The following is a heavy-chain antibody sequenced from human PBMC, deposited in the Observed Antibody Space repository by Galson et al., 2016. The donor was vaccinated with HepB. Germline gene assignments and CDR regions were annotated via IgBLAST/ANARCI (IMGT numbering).Heavy chain of an antibody. Sequence: SVKVSCKVSGYTLAELSMHWVRQAPGNGLEWMGGYDPEHRKIIPAQKFQGRLTMTEDTSTDTAYMELSSLRSEDTAVYYCAAYYYVWHFDLWGRGTLVTVSS. D-gene: IGHD3-10*02. V-gene: IGHV1-24*01. CDR1: GYTLAELS. CDR3: AAYYYVWHFDL. CDR2: YDPEHRKI. J-gene: IGHJ2*01.